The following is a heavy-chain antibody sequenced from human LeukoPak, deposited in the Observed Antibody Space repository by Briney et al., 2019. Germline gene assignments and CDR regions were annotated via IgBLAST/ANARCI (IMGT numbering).Heavy chain of an antibody. J-gene: IGHJ4*02. D-gene: IGHD5-18*01. Sequence: ASVKVSCKASGYTFTSYAMHWVRQAPGQRLEWMGWINAGNGNTKYSQKFQGRVTITRDTSASTAYMELNSLRSEDTAVYYCARVRGYSYGYNYWGQGTLVTVSS. CDR1: GYTFTSYA. CDR3: ARVRGYSYGYNY. CDR2: INAGNGNT. V-gene: IGHV1-3*01.